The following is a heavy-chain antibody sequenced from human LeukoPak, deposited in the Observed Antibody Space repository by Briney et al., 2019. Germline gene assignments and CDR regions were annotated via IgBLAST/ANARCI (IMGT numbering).Heavy chain of an antibody. Sequence: GGSLRLSCAASGFTFSSYAMSWVRQAPGKGLEWVSAISGSGGSTYYADSVKGRFTISRDNSKNTLYLQMNSLRVEDTAVYYCARGSRVTTRLDAFDIWGQGTMVTVSS. V-gene: IGHV3-23*01. J-gene: IGHJ3*02. D-gene: IGHD4-17*01. CDR3: ARGSRVTTRLDAFDI. CDR2: ISGSGGST. CDR1: GFTFSSYA.